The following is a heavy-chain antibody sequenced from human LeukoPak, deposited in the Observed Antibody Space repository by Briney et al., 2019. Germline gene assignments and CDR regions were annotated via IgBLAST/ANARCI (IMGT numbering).Heavy chain of an antibody. CDR2: ISGGGGNT. CDR1: GFTFAGHA. V-gene: IGHV3-23*01. Sequence: GGSLRLSCAASGFTFAGHAMIWVRQAPGGGLEWVSSISGGGGNTYYADSVKGRFTISRDNAKNTLFLQMNSLRVEDTAAYYCVRDNYYAMDVWGQGTTVTVSS. J-gene: IGHJ6*02. CDR3: VRDNYYAMDV.